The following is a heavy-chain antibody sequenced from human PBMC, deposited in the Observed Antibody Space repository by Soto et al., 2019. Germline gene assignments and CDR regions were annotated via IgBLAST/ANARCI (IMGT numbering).Heavy chain of an antibody. CDR1: GGSISSGGYY. V-gene: IGHV4-39*01. Sequence: ASETLSLTCTASGGSISSGGYYWSWIRQHPGKGLEWIGTIYYSGSTYYNPFLKSRVTISVDTSKNQFSLKLSSVTAADAAVYYCARHVGWSYNYYGMDVWGQGTTVTVSS. CDR2: IYYSGST. CDR3: ARHVGWSYNYYGMDV. J-gene: IGHJ6*02. D-gene: IGHD2-15*01.